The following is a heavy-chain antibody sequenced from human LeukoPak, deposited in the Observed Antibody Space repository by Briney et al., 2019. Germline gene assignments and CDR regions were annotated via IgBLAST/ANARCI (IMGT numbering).Heavy chain of an antibody. Sequence: GGSLRLSCAAPGFTFSSYAMSWVRQAPGKGLEWVSIVSISGGTTYFADSVKGRFTISRDNSENTLYLQMNSLRAEDTAVYYCAKSPSWGPAAAGMRLDYWGQGTLVTVSS. V-gene: IGHV3-23*01. CDR3: AKSPSWGPAAAGMRLDY. CDR1: GFTFSSYA. D-gene: IGHD6-13*01. J-gene: IGHJ4*02. CDR2: VSISGGTT.